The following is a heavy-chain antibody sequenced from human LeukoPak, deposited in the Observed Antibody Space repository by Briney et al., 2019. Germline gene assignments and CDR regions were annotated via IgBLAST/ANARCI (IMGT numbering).Heavy chain of an antibody. CDR3: GRDWNNGAGQQLVDY. J-gene: IGHJ4*02. D-gene: IGHD6-6*01. CDR1: GYTFTTFG. CDR2: ISRYNGDT. V-gene: IGHV1-18*01. Sequence: VTFKASGYTFTTFGICWLRQAPGQGLEWLGWISRYNGDTNYAEGLQGRATMTADTSTSTAYMELRSLTSDDTAVYYCGRDWNNGAGQQLVDYWGQSSLVT.